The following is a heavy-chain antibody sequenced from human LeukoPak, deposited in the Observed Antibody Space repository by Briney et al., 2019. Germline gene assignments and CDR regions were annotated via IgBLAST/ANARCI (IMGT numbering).Heavy chain of an antibody. CDR2: ISSSSSYI. CDR1: GFTFSSYS. V-gene: IGHV3-21*01. J-gene: IGHJ4*02. Sequence: GGSLRLSCAASGFTFSSYSMNWVRQAPGKGLEWVSSISSSSSYIYYADSVKGRFTISRDNAKSSLYLQMNSLRAEDTAVYYCARGNTAIAFDYWGQGTLVTVSS. CDR3: ARGNTAIAFDY. D-gene: IGHD5-18*01.